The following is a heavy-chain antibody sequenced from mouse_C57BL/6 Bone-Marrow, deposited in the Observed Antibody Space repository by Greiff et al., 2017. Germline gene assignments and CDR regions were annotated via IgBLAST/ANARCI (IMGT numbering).Heavy chain of an antibody. V-gene: IGHV5-6*01. CDR2: ISSGGSYT. D-gene: IGHD2-4*01. Sequence: EVQVVASGGDLVKPGGSLKLSCAASGFTFSSYGMSWVRQTPDKRLEWVATISSGGSYTYYPDSVNGRFTISRDNAKNTLYLQMSSRKSDDTAMYYCARHWDYGGSWFAYWGQGTLVTVSA. CDR3: ARHWDYGGSWFAY. CDR1: GFTFSSYG. J-gene: IGHJ3*01.